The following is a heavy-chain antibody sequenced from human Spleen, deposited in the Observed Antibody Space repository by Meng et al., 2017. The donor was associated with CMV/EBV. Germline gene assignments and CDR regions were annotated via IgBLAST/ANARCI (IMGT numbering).Heavy chain of an antibody. V-gene: IGHV3-30*03. J-gene: IGHJ4*02. CDR1: GFTFNSYS. CDR2: ISYDGSNK. D-gene: IGHD7-27*01. Sequence: GESLKISCAPSGFTFNSYSMNWVRQAPGKGLEWVAVISYDGSNKYYADSVKGRFTISRDNSKNTLYLQMNSLRAEDTAVYYCARALGLTLNDYWGQGTLVTVSS. CDR3: ARALGLTLNDY.